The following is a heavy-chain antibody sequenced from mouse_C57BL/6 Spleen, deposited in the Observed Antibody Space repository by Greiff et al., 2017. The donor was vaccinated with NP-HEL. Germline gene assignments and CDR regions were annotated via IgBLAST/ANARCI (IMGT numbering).Heavy chain of an antibody. D-gene: IGHD2-3*01. CDR2: ISDGGSYT. J-gene: IGHJ4*01. Sequence: EVQLVESGGGLVKPGGSLKLSCAASGFTFSSYAMSWVRQTPEKRLEWVATISDGGSYTYYPDNVKGRFTISRDNAKNNLYLQMSHLKSEDTAMYYCARDRWLLRDYAMDYWGQGTSVTVSS. V-gene: IGHV5-4*01. CDR3: ARDRWLLRDYAMDY. CDR1: GFTFSSYA.